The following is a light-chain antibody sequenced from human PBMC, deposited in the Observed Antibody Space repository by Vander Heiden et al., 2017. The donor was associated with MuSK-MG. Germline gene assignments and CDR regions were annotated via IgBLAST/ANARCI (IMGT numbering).Light chain of an antibody. V-gene: IGLV1-40*01. CDR1: SPNIGAGYD. CDR2: AVD. Sequence: QSVLTHPPSLSAPPGRRVTISCTGRSPNIGAGYDVHWYQQLPGTAPKLLIYAVDNRPSGVPARFSGSGSGTSASLAITGLQAEDEAIYFCQSFDSSLSVVVFGGGTKLTVL. J-gene: IGLJ2*01. CDR3: QSFDSSLSVVV.